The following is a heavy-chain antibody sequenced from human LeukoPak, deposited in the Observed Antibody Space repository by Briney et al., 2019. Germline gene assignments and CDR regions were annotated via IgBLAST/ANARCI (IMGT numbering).Heavy chain of an antibody. Sequence: GGSLRLSCAASGFTFSSYAMHWVRQAPGKGLEWVAVISYDGNNKYYADSVKGRFTISRDNSKNTLYLQMNSLRAEDTAVYYCAGGPRLSYTDYWGQGTLVTVSS. CDR3: AGGPRLSYTDY. CDR1: GFTFSSYA. D-gene: IGHD3-16*02. CDR2: ISYDGNNK. V-gene: IGHV3-30*04. J-gene: IGHJ4*02.